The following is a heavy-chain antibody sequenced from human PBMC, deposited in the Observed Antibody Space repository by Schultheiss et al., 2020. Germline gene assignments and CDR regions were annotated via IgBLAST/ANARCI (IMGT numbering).Heavy chain of an antibody. V-gene: IGHV3-30-3*01. Sequence: GGSLRLSCAASGFTFSSYAMHWVRQAPGKGLEWVAVISYDGSNKYYADSVKGRFTISRDNSKNTLYLQMNSLRAEDTAVYYCARDHYDFWSGYPTLIDYWGQGTLVTVSS. CDR2: ISYDGSNK. D-gene: IGHD3-3*01. CDR3: ARDHYDFWSGYPTLIDY. CDR1: GFTFSSYA. J-gene: IGHJ4*02.